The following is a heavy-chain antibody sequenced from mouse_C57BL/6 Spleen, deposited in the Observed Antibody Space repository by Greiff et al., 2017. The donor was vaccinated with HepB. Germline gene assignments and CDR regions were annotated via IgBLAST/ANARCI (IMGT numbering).Heavy chain of an antibody. D-gene: IGHD3-2*02. V-gene: IGHV1-81*01. Sequence: VKVVESGAELARPGASVKLSCKASGYTFTSYGISWVKQRTGQGLEWIGEIYPRSGNTYYNEKFKGKATLTADKSSSTAYMELRSLTSEDSAVYFCARTAHSSGFYFDYWGQGTTLTVSS. J-gene: IGHJ2*01. CDR1: GYTFTSYG. CDR3: ARTAHSSGFYFDY. CDR2: IYPRSGNT.